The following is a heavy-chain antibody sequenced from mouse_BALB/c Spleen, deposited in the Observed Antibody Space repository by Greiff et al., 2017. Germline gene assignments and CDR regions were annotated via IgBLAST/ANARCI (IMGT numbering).Heavy chain of an antibody. CDR3: ARYEGYAWFAY. Sequence: VQLQESGPGLVKPSQSLSLTCTVTGYSITSVYAWHWIRQFPGNTLEWMGYISYSGSTSYNPSLKSRISITRDTSKSQFFLQLNSVTTEDTATNYCARYEGYAWFAYWGQGTLVTVSA. D-gene: IGHD2-3*01. V-gene: IGHV3-2*02. CDR2: ISYSGST. J-gene: IGHJ3*01. CDR1: GYSITSVYA.